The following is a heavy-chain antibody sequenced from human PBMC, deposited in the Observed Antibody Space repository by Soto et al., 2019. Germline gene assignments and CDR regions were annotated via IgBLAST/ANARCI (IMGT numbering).Heavy chain of an antibody. CDR2: IKQDGSEK. CDR3: GPIYQRSVPAY. CDR1: GGTFGGYG. Sequence: WGSLRVWCGAAGGTFGGYGGSCVRKAPGKGLEWVANIKQDGSEKYYVDSVKGRFTISRDNAKNSLYLQMNSLRAEDTAVYYWGPIYQRSVPAYRRQGTLVPVSP. V-gene: IGHV3-7*05. D-gene: IGHD2-2*01. J-gene: IGHJ4*02.